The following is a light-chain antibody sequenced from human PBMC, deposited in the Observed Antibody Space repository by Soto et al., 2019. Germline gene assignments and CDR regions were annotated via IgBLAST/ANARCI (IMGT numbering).Light chain of an antibody. CDR3: QQRSNWPLLT. CDR1: QSVSSY. CDR2: DAS. V-gene: IGKV3-11*01. J-gene: IGKJ4*01. Sequence: ESVLTQSPATLSLSPGERATLSCRASQSVSSYLAWYHQKPGQAPRLLIYDASNRATGIPARFSGSGSGTDFTLTISSLEPEDFAVYYCQQRSNWPLLTFGGGPKVDIK.